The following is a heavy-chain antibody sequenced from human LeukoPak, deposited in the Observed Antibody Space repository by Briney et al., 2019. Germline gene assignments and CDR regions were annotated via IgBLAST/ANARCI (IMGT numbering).Heavy chain of an antibody. CDR3: AKERVWGSYRPIDY. Sequence: GGSLRLSCAASGFTFSSYAMSWVRQAPGKGLEWVSAISGCGGSTYYADSVKGRFTISRDNSKNTLYLQMNSLRAEDTAVYYCAKERVWGSYRPIDYWGQGTLVTVSS. D-gene: IGHD3-16*02. CDR2: ISGCGGST. V-gene: IGHV3-23*01. CDR1: GFTFSSYA. J-gene: IGHJ4*02.